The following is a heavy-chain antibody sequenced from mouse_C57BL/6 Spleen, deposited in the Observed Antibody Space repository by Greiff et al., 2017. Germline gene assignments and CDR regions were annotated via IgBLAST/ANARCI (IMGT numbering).Heavy chain of an antibody. CDR3: EQDYDYGWNYFDY. V-gene: IGHV8-12*01. J-gene: IGHJ2*01. D-gene: IGHD2-4*01. CDR1: GFSLSTYGMG. CDR2: IYWDDDK. Sequence: QVTLKVSGPGILQSSQSLSLTCSFSGFSLSTYGMGLCWIRQPSGKGLEWLAHIYWDDDKRYDPSLRSRLIISKDTSRNQVFLMLTSVYTADTAKYYGEQDYDYGWNYFDYWGQGTTLTVSS.